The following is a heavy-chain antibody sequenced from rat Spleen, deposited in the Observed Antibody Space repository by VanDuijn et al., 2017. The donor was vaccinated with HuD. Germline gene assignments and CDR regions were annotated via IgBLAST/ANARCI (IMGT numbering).Heavy chain of an antibody. J-gene: IGHJ2*01. CDR3: TTDLANNPFAS. Sequence: EVQLVESGGGLVQPGRSLRLSCAASGFTFSNFYMAWVRQAPTKGLEWVAYITSSGVTTFYRDSVKGRFTISRDNAKSTLYLQMDSLRSEDTATYYCTTDLANNPFASWGQGVMVTVSS. V-gene: IGHV5-27*01. CDR1: GFTFSNFY. D-gene: IGHD1-4*01. CDR2: ITSSGVTT.